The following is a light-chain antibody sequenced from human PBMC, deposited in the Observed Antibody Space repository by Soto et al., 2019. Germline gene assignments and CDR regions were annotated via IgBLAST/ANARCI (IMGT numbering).Light chain of an antibody. Sequence: QSALTQPASVSGSPGQSITISCTGTSSDIGGYDYVCWYQQRPGKAPKLIIYDVTNRPSGVSNRFSASKSGNTASLSISGLQAEDEADYYCSSYTSSSTVVLGGGTKLTVL. CDR2: DVT. CDR3: SSYTSSSTVV. CDR1: SSDIGGYDY. V-gene: IGLV2-14*01. J-gene: IGLJ2*01.